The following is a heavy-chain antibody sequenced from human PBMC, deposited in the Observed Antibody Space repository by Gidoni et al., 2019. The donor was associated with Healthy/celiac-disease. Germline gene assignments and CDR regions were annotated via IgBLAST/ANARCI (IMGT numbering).Heavy chain of an antibody. CDR1: GGSISSGGYS. J-gene: IGHJ4*02. V-gene: IGHV4-30-2*01. D-gene: IGHD4-17*01. CDR2: IDHSVST. CDR3: ARGGYVDYEVGFDY. Sequence: QLQLQESGSGLVKPSQTLSLTCAVSGGSISSGGYSWSCVRQPPGKGREWIGYIDHSVSTYYNPSPNSRVTTSVDRSKNQFSLKLSSLTAADTAVYYCARGGYVDYEVGFDYWGQGTLVTVSS.